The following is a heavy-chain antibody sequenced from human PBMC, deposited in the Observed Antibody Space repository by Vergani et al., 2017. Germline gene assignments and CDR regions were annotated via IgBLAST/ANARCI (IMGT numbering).Heavy chain of an antibody. CDR3: ARSRIYYASGRPDY. D-gene: IGHD3-10*01. J-gene: IGHJ4*02. Sequence: QVQLQESGPGLVKPSQTLSLTCTVSGGSITSSSYYWGWIRQPPGKGLEWIGNIYHSGGAYYNPYLNGRVTISVGTSKNQFSLEVTSVTAADTAVYYCARSRIYYASGRPDYWGQGTLVTVSS. V-gene: IGHV4-39*01. CDR2: IYHSGGA. CDR1: GGSITSSSYY.